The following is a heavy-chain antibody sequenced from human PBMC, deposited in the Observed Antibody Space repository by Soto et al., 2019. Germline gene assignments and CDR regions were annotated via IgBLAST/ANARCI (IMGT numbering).Heavy chain of an antibody. CDR2: ISYDGSNK. V-gene: IGHV3-30-3*01. D-gene: IGHD5-18*01. CDR1: GFTFRGNA. Sequence: QVQLGESGGGVVQPGRSLRLSCAASGFTFRGNAFHWVRQAPGKGLEWVAVISYDGSNKYYADSVKGRFTISRDNSKNTLYLQMNSLRTEDTAVYYCVRDLDSYGFDYWGQGTLVTVSS. CDR3: VRDLDSYGFDY. J-gene: IGHJ4*02.